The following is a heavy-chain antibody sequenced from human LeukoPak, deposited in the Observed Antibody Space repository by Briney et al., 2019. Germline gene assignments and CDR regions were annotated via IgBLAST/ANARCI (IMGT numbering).Heavy chain of an antibody. D-gene: IGHD2-21*01. CDR1: GFTFSSYA. Sequence: GGSLRLSCAASGFTFSSYAMSWVRQAPGKGLEWVSAISGSGGSTYYADSVKGRFTISRDNSKNTLYLQMNSLRAEDTAVYYCAKGLHGQYIVVVIANLDYWGQGTLVTVSS. V-gene: IGHV3-23*01. CDR2: ISGSGGST. CDR3: AKGLHGQYIVVVIANLDY. J-gene: IGHJ4*02.